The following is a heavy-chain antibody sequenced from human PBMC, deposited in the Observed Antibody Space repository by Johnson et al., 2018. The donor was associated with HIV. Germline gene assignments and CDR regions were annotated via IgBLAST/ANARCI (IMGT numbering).Heavy chain of an antibody. CDR2: ITWDGGST. V-gene: IGHV3-43D*03. D-gene: IGHD6-13*01. J-gene: IGHJ3*02. CDR3: VKGIDSSSWYAFDI. Sequence: VQLVESGGGVVQPGPSLRLSCEASGFTFDDYAMHWVRQAPGKGLEWVSLITWDGGSTYYADSVKGRFTISRDISKNSLYLQMNSLRAEDTAVYYCVKGIDSSSWYAFDIWGQGTMVTVSS. CDR1: GFTFDDYA.